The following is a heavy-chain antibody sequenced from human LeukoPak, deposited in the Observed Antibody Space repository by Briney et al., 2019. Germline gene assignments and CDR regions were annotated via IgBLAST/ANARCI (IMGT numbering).Heavy chain of an antibody. CDR1: GGSISSSSYF. V-gene: IGHV4-39*01. D-gene: IGHD3-10*01. CDR2: IYYTATT. CDR3: ARRYYYGSGFDF. Sequence: SETLSLTCTVSGGSISSSSYFWGRIRQPPGKGLEWIGAIYYTATTYYNPSLKSRVTISVDTSKNQFSLKLRSVTAADTAVYYCARRYYYGSGFDFWGQGTLVTVSS. J-gene: IGHJ4*02.